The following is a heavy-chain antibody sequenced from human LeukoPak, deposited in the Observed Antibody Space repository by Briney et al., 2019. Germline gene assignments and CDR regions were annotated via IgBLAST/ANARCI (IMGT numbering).Heavy chain of an antibody. CDR1: GYTFTTYA. J-gene: IGHJ4*02. CDR3: ARSWAIYGYADY. D-gene: IGHD5-18*01. CDR2: ISASTGNT. V-gene: IGHV1-18*01. Sequence: ASVKVSCTASGYTFTTYAITWVRQAPGQGLEWMGWISASTGNTNFAQNLQGRRTMTTDTSTSTAYMELRSLRSDDTAVYYCARSWAIYGYADYWGQGTLVTVSS.